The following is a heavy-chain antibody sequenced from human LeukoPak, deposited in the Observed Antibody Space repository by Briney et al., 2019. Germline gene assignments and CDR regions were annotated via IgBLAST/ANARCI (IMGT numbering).Heavy chain of an antibody. J-gene: IGHJ6*02. V-gene: IGHV1-69*02. CDR2: IIPILGIA. CDR1: GYTFTSYY. Sequence: SVKVSCKASGYTFTSYYMHWVRQAPGQGLEWMGRIIPILGIANYAQKFQGRVTITADKSTSTAYMELSSLRSEDTAVYYCARLTWTNVGDYGMDVWGQGTTVTVSS. CDR3: ARLTWTNVGDYGMDV. D-gene: IGHD1-1*01.